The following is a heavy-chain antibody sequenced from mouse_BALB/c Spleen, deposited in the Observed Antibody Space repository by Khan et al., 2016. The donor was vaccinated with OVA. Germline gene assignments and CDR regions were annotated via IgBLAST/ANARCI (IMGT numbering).Heavy chain of an antibody. J-gene: IGHJ2*01. V-gene: IGHV14-1*02. CDR1: GFNIKDYY. D-gene: IGHD2-3*01. CDR3: ARSILLSFAY. CDR2: IDPENGNS. Sequence: VQLQQSGAELVRPGALVKLSCKGSGFNIKDYYMQWVKQRPEQGLEWIGWIDPENGNSIYDRKFQGKASITADTYSNTAYLQLSSLTSEDSAVYYCARSILLSFAYWCQVTPLTVSS.